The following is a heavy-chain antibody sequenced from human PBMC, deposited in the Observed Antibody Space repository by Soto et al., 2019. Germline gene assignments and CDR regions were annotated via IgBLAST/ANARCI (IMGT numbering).Heavy chain of an antibody. V-gene: IGHV3-74*01. Sequence: EVQLVESGGGLVQPGGSLRLSCAASGFTFSRYWMLWVRQAPGKGLVWVTRINSDGSTTSYADSVKGRFTISRDNAKNTLYLQMNSLRAEDTAVYYCARVNTGYSYVNSWGQGTLVTVSS. CDR3: ARVNTGYSYVNS. CDR1: GFTFSRYW. J-gene: IGHJ4*02. CDR2: INSDGSTT. D-gene: IGHD5-18*01.